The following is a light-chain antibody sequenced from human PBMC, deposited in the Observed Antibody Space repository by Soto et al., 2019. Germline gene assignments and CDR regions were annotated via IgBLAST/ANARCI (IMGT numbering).Light chain of an antibody. J-gene: IGLJ2*01. CDR2: EDD. CDR3: QSTDGNSML. V-gene: IGLV6-57*02. Sequence: NFMLTQPHSVSESPGKTVTISCTGTSGSIASGYVQWYQQRPGSAPTTLIYEDDQRPAGVPDRFSGSIDTSSNSASLIISGLRTEDEADYYCQSTDGNSMLFGGGTKLTVL. CDR1: SGSIASGY.